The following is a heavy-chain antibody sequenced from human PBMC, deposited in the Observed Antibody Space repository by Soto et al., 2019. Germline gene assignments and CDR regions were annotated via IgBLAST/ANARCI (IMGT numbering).Heavy chain of an antibody. J-gene: IGHJ4*02. V-gene: IGHV4-34*01. Sequence: SETLSLTCAVYGGSFSGYYWSWIRQPPGKGLEWIGEINHSGSTNYNPSLKSRVTISVDTSKNQFSLKLSSVTAADTAVYYCARATGRYDFWSGYPDYWGQGTLVTVSS. D-gene: IGHD3-3*01. CDR3: ARATGRYDFWSGYPDY. CDR2: INHSGST. CDR1: GGSFSGYY.